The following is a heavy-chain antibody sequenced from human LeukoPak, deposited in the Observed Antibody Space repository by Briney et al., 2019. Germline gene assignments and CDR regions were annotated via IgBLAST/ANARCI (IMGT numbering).Heavy chain of an antibody. CDR2: ISYSGGT. J-gene: IGHJ4*02. CDR1: GLITKHG. CDR3: ARFGPSGLELRGLDY. V-gene: IGHV4-59*11. D-gene: IGHD1-7*01. Sequence: GSLRLSCAASGLITKHGMSWVRQAPGKGLEWIGYISYSGGTNDNPSLKSRVTISIDTSRNQFSLKLSSVTAADTAVYYCARFGPSGLELRGLDYWGQGTLVTVSS.